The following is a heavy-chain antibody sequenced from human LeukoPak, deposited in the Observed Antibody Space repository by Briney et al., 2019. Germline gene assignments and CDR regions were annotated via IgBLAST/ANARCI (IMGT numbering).Heavy chain of an antibody. CDR2: IYYSGST. D-gene: IGHD3-22*01. Sequence: PSETLSLTCTVSGGSISSSSYYWGWIRQPPGKGLEWIGSIYYSGSTYYNPSLKSRVTISVDTSKNQFSLKLSSVTAADTSVYYCARHPPGYESSGYDHAFDIWGQGTMVTVSS. CDR3: ARHPPGYESSGYDHAFDI. J-gene: IGHJ3*02. CDR1: GGSISSSSYY. V-gene: IGHV4-39*01.